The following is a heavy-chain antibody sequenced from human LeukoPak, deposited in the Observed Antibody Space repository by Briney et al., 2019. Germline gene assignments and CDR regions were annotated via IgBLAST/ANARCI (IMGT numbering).Heavy chain of an antibody. J-gene: IGHJ4*02. CDR2: ISAYNGNT. Sequence: GASVKVCCKASGYTFTSYGISWVRQAPGQGLEWMGWISAYNGNTNYAQKLQGRVTMTTDTSTSTAYMELRSLRSDDTAVYYCASATTNLIFDYWGQGTLVTVSS. V-gene: IGHV1-18*01. D-gene: IGHD4/OR15-4a*01. CDR3: ASATTNLIFDY. CDR1: GYTFTSYG.